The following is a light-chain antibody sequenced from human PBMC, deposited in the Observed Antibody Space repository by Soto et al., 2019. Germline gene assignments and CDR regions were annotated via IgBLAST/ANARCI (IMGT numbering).Light chain of an antibody. V-gene: IGKV3D-15*01. J-gene: IGKJ4*01. CDR3: QQYDSWPLT. CDR1: QSISSY. Sequence: EVVLTQSPDTLSLPPGERATLSCRASQSISSYLAWYQQKPGQAPRLLIYGASTRPTGIPDRFSGSGSGTEFSLTISSLQSEDFAVYYCQQYDSWPLTFGGGTKVEIK. CDR2: GAS.